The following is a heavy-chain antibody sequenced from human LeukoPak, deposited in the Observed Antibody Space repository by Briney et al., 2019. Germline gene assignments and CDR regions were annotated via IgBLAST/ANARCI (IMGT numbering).Heavy chain of an antibody. V-gene: IGHV4-4*07. CDR3: ARDWAVAGPHWFDP. D-gene: IGHD6-19*01. J-gene: IGHJ5*02. CDR1: GVSTSTYY. Sequence: SETLSLTCTVSGVSTSTYYWSWIRQPAGEGLEWIGRIYTGGNTNYNPSLKSRVTISIDTSKNQISLRLDSATAADTAVYYCARDWAVAGPHWFDPWGQGTLVTVSS. CDR2: IYTGGNT.